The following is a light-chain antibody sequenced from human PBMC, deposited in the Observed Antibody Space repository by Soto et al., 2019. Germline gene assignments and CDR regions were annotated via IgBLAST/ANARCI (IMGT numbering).Light chain of an antibody. Sequence: DIQMTQSPSTLSASVGDRVTITCRASQSISSWLAWYQQKPGKAPKLLIYDASSLESGVPSRFSGSGSGTEFTLTISSLKPDEFATYYRPPYNRLWTFGQGTKVEIK. J-gene: IGKJ1*01. CDR3: PPYNRLWT. CDR2: DAS. CDR1: QSISSW. V-gene: IGKV1-5*01.